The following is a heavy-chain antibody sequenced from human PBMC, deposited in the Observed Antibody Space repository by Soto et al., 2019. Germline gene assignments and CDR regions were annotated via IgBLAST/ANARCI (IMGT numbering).Heavy chain of an antibody. CDR2: IKSKTDGGTT. D-gene: IGHD5-12*01. Sequence: EVQLVESGGGLVKPGGSLRLSCAASGFTFSNAWMNWVRQAPGKGLEWVGRIKSKTDGGTTDYAAPVKGRFTISRDDSKNTLYLQMNSLKTEDTAVYYCTTDSTEYSGYDRRVYYWGQGTLVTVSS. CDR3: TTDSTEYSGYDRRVYY. V-gene: IGHV3-15*07. J-gene: IGHJ4*02. CDR1: GFTFSNAW.